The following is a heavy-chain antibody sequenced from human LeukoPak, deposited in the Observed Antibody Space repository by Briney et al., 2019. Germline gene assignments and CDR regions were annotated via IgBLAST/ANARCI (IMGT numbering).Heavy chain of an antibody. Sequence: SETLSLTCTVSRGSLSSHYWSWIRQPPGKGLEWIGYIHISGRTNSNPALKSRLTISVDTSKNQLSLKLTSVTVADTAVYYCAKEVVGLRYYMDVWGKGTTVTVSS. J-gene: IGHJ6*03. CDR1: RGSLSSHY. CDR2: IHISGRT. CDR3: AKEVVGLRYYMDV. V-gene: IGHV4-59*11. D-gene: IGHD1-26*01.